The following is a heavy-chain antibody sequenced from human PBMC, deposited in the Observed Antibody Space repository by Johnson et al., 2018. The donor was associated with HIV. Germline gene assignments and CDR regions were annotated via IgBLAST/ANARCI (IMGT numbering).Heavy chain of an antibody. Sequence: VQLVESGGGLVQPGGSLRLSCAASGFTFSSYAMSWVRQAPGKGLEWVSAISGSGGSTYYADSVKGRFTISRDNSKNTLYLQMNSPRVEDTAVYDCVRGRSGRENAFDIWGQGTMVTVSS. V-gene: IGHV3-23*04. D-gene: IGHD1-26*01. CDR1: GFTFSSYA. J-gene: IGHJ3*02. CDR2: ISGSGGST. CDR3: VRGRSGRENAFDI.